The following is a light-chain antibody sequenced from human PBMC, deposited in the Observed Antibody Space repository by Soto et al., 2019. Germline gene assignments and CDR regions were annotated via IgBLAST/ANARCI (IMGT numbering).Light chain of an antibody. CDR3: CSYGHCRTFPV. CDR2: EVT. Sequence: QSVLTQPASVSGSPEQSITISCTGTTSDVDLVSWYRQDPGKAPKLMIYEVTKRPSGISDRFSGSKSGNTASLTISGLQAEDESDYYCCSYGHCRTFPVFGGGTKLTVL. CDR1: TSDVDL. V-gene: IGLV2-23*02. J-gene: IGLJ3*02.